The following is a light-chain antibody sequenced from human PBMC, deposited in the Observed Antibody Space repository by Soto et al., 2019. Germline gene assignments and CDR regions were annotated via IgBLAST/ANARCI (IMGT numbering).Light chain of an antibody. CDR3: CSYAGDYTLV. CDR2: DVI. V-gene: IGLV2-11*01. Sequence: QSVLIQPRSVSGSPGQSVTISCTGTSSDVGVYKYVSWYRQHPGKAPKLMIYDVITRPSGVPDRFSGSKSGNTASLTISGLQAEDEADYYCCSYAGDYTLVFGSGTKVTVL. J-gene: IGLJ1*01. CDR1: SSDVGVYKY.